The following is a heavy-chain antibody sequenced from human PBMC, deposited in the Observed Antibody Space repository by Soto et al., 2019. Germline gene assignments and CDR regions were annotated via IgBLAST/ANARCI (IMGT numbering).Heavy chain of an antibody. V-gene: IGHV1-69*13. J-gene: IGHJ6*02. CDR2: IIPIFGTA. Sequence: SVKVSCKASGGTFSSYAISWVRQAPGQGLEWMGGIIPIFGTANYAQKFQGRVTITADESTSTTYMELSSLRSEDTAVYYCARTDTAMVIGYYYYGMDVWGQGTTVTVSS. CDR1: GGTFSSYA. CDR3: ARTDTAMVIGYYYYGMDV. D-gene: IGHD5-18*01.